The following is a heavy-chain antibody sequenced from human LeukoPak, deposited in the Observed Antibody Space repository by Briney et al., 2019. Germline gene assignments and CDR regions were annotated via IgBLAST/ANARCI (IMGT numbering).Heavy chain of an antibody. V-gene: IGHV3-33*06. J-gene: IGHJ5*02. CDR3: AKDFDRLYGRAPLFDP. Sequence: GGSLRLFCAASGFTFSSYGMHWVRQAPGKGLEGVADIWYDGSNKYYADSVKGRFTISRDNSKNTLYLQMNSLRAEGTAVYYCAKDFDRLYGRAPLFDPWGQGTLVTVSS. CDR1: GFTFSSYG. CDR2: IWYDGSNK. D-gene: IGHD3-9*01.